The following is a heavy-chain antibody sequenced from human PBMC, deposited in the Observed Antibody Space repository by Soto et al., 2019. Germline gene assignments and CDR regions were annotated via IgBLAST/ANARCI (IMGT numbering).Heavy chain of an antibody. CDR1: GYTFRSYG. CDR2: ISAYNGNT. Sequence: QVQLAQSGAEVKKPGASVKVSCKASGYTFRSYGISWVRPAPGQGLEWMGWISAYNGNTNYAQKLQGRVTMTTDTATTTAYMELRSLRADDTAVYYCARDQGATTAFDYWGQGTLVTVSS. V-gene: IGHV1-18*04. CDR3: ARDQGATTAFDY. J-gene: IGHJ4*02. D-gene: IGHD1-26*01.